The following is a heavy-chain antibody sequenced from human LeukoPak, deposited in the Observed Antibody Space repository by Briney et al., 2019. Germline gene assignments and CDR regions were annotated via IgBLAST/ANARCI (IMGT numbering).Heavy chain of an antibody. Sequence: PSETLSLTCTVSGYSISSGYYWGWIRQPPGKGLEWIGSIYHSGSTYYNPSLKSRVTISVDTSKNQFSLKLSSMTAADTAVYYCARQFRGGPFDFWGQGTMVTVSS. CDR2: IYHSGST. V-gene: IGHV4-38-2*02. CDR3: ARQFRGGPFDF. J-gene: IGHJ4*02. CDR1: GYSISSGYY. D-gene: IGHD2-15*01.